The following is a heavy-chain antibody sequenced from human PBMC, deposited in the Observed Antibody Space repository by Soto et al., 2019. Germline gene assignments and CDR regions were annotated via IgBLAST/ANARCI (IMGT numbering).Heavy chain of an antibody. CDR3: AIYGSGSSLHDY. J-gene: IGHJ4*02. V-gene: IGHV3-21*01. CDR2: ISSSSSYI. D-gene: IGHD3-10*01. Sequence: GGSLRLSCAASGFTFSSYSMNWVRQAPGKGLEWVSSISSSSSYIYYADSVKGRFTISRDNAKNSLYLQMNSLRAEDTAVYYCAIYGSGSSLHDYWGQGTLVTVSS. CDR1: GFTFSSYS.